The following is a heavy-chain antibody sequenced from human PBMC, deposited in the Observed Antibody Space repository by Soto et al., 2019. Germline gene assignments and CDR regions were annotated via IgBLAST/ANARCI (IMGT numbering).Heavy chain of an antibody. D-gene: IGHD3-22*01. V-gene: IGHV4-4*02. CDR2: IYHSGST. J-gene: IGHJ4*02. CDR1: GGSISSSNW. Sequence: TLSLTCAVSGGSISSSNWWSWVRQPPGKGLEWIGEIYHSGSTNYNPSLKSRVTISVDKSKNQFSLKLSSVTAADTAVYYCARALLYDSSGYYDYWGQGTLVTVSS. CDR3: ARALLYDSSGYYDY.